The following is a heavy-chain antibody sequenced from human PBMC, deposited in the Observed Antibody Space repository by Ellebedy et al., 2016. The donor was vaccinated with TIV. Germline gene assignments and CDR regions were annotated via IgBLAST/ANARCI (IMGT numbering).Heavy chain of an antibody. Sequence: AASVKVSCKASGYTFTSCYMHWVRQAPGQGLEWMGIINTSGGSTSYPQKFQGRVTMTRDTSTSTVYMELSSLGSEDTAVYYCARGSQQWLDPQLDYWGQGTLVTVSS. J-gene: IGHJ4*02. CDR3: ARGSQQWLDPQLDY. V-gene: IGHV1-46*01. D-gene: IGHD6-19*01. CDR1: GYTFTSCY. CDR2: INTSGGST.